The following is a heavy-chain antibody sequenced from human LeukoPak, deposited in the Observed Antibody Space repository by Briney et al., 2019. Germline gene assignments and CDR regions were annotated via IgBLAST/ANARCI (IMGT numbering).Heavy chain of an antibody. Sequence: SETLSLTCTVSGDSLINFYWSWIRQPPGKGLEWIGYIYYSGTTNYNPSLKSRVTMSVDTSKNQFSLNLRSVTAADTAVYHCAILKFDVLTGYYEALDYWGQGTLVTVSS. D-gene: IGHD3-9*01. J-gene: IGHJ4*02. CDR3: AILKFDVLTGYYEALDY. CDR2: IYYSGTT. CDR1: GDSLINFY. V-gene: IGHV4-59*08.